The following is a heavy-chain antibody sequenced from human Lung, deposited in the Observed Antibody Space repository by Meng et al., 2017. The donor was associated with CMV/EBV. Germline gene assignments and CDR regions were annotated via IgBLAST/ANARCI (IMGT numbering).Heavy chain of an antibody. CDR1: GFSFKDYG. CDR3: AKEDGGAYGLDV. CDR2: ISWNSGSI. V-gene: IGHV3-9*01. J-gene: IGHJ6*02. D-gene: IGHD4-17*01. Sequence: SXKISCAASGFSFKDYGMNWVRQAPGKGLEWVAGISWNSGSIGYAYSVKGRFTISRDNAKNSLYLQMNSLRPEDTALYYCAKEDGGAYGLDVWGQGTTVTASS.